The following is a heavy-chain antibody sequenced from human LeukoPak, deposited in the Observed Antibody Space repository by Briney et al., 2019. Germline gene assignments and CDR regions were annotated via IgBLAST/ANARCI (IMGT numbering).Heavy chain of an antibody. V-gene: IGHV3-74*01. CDR3: AKDIEYDVSGFDY. J-gene: IGHJ4*02. CDR1: GFTFSSYW. D-gene: IGHD5/OR15-5a*01. CDR2: INSDGSTT. Sequence: PGGSLRLSCAASGFTFSSYWMHWVRQAPGKGLVWVSRINSDGSTTSYADSVKGRFTISRDNAKNSLYLQMNSLRAEDTALYYCAKDIEYDVSGFDYWGQGTLVTVSS.